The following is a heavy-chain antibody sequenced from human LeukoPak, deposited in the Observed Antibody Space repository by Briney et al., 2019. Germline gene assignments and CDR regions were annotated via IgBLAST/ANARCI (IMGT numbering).Heavy chain of an antibody. CDR2: ISSSSSYI. CDR3: AREPHHYYDSSVASRDI. Sequence: GGSLRLSCAASGFTFSSYSMNWVRQAPGKGLEWVSSISSSSSYIYYADSVKGRFTISRDNAKNSLYLQMNSLRAEDTAVYYCAREPHHYYDSSVASRDIWGQGTMVTVSS. CDR1: GFTFSSYS. D-gene: IGHD3-22*01. V-gene: IGHV3-21*01. J-gene: IGHJ3*02.